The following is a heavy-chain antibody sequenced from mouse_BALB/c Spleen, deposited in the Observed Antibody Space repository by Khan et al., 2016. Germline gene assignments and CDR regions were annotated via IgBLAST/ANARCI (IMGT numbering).Heavy chain of an antibody. CDR2: ISYSGST. CDR3: TSERYNYNSRAWFAY. D-gene: IGHD1-1*01. V-gene: IGHV3-2*02. J-gene: IGHJ3*01. Sequence: EVQLQESGPGLVKPSQSLSLTCTVTGYSITSDYAWNWIRQFPGNKLEWMAYISYSGSTSYNPSLKSRLSITRDTSKSQFFLLLNSVTTEDTATYYCTSERYNYNSRAWFAYWGQGTLVTVSA. CDR1: GYSITSDYA.